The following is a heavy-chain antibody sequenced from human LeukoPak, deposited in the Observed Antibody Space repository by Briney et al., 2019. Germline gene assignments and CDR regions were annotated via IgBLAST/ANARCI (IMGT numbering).Heavy chain of an antibody. CDR1: GVTLSSYA. V-gene: IGHV3-74*01. CDR2: LNSDGSST. CDR3: AKGGSYPIDY. D-gene: IGHD1-26*01. J-gene: IGHJ4*02. Sequence: PGGSLRLSCAASGVTLSSYAMSWARQAPGKGLVWVSRLNSDGSSTGYADSVKGRFTISRDNAKNTLYLQMNSLRAEDTAVYYCAKGGSYPIDYWGQGALVTVSS.